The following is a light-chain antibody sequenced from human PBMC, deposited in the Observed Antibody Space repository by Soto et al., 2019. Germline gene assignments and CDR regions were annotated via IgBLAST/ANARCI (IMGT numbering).Light chain of an antibody. CDR1: QSVSSY. CDR3: QQRSNWLS. J-gene: IGKJ4*01. V-gene: IGKV3-11*01. Sequence: LTQSPATLSLSPGERATLSCRASQSVSSYLAWYQQKPGQAPRLLIYDASNRATGIPARFSGSGSGTDFTLTISSLEPEDFAVYYCQQRSNWLSFGGGTKVDIK. CDR2: DAS.